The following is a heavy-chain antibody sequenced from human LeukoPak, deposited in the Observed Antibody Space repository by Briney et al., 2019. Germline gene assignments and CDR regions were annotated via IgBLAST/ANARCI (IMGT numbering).Heavy chain of an antibody. CDR1: GYTFTSYY. J-gene: IGHJ4*02. V-gene: IGHV1-46*01. CDR3: ARDRGGYNRPIYYFDY. CDR2: INPSGGST. Sequence: ASGKVSCKASGYTFTSYYMHWVRQAPGQGLEWMGIINPSGGSTSYAQKFQGRVTMTRDTSTSTVYMELSSLRSEDTAVYYCARDRGGYNRPIYYFDYWGQGTLVTVSS. D-gene: IGHD5-24*01.